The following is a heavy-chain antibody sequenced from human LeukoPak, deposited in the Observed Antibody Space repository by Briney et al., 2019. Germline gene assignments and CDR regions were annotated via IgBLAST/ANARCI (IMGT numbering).Heavy chain of an antibody. V-gene: IGHV4-59*08. Sequence: SETLSLTCTVSSGSISGYYWSWIRQPPGKGLEWIGYMYYSGSTSYNPSLKSRVTISVDTSKNQVSLRLSSVTAVDTAFYYCARQGYNYNTGSNNWFDPWGQGILVTVSS. CDR3: ARQGYNYNTGSNNWFDP. D-gene: IGHD5-24*01. CDR1: SGSISGYY. CDR2: MYYSGST. J-gene: IGHJ5*02.